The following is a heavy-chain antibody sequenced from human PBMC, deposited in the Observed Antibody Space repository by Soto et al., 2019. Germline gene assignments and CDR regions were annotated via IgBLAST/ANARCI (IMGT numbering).Heavy chain of an antibody. CDR2: INPSGGST. J-gene: IGHJ4*02. Sequence: ASVKVSCKASGYTFTSYYMHWVRQAPGQGLEWMGIINPSGGSTSYAQEFQGRVTMTRDTSTSTVYMELSSLRSEDTAVYYCARSKGIVGATTRIHGYWGKGTLVTVSS. D-gene: IGHD1-26*01. V-gene: IGHV1-46*01. CDR3: ARSKGIVGATTRIHGY. CDR1: GYTFTSYY.